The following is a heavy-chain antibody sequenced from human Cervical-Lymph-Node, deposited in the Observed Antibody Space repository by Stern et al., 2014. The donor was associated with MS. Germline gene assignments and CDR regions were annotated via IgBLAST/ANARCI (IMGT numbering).Heavy chain of an antibody. CDR3: AKDMASGGNYIYYGMDV. V-gene: IGHV3-9*01. CDR1: GFTFVDYA. D-gene: IGHD1-26*01. CDR2: INWNSGSI. Sequence: EVQLVESGGGLVQPGGALRLSCVGSGFTFVDYAMYWVRQAPGKGLGWVSGINWNSGSIGYADSVKGRFIVSRDNAKNSLYLEMNSLREEDTASYYCAKDMASGGNYIYYGMDVWGLGTTVTVAS. J-gene: IGHJ6*02.